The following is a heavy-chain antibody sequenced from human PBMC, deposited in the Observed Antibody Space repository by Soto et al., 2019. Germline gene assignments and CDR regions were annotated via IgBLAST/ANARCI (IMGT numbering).Heavy chain of an antibody. D-gene: IGHD3-10*01. CDR1: GYSFTSYW. Sequence: LGEXLKITCEGSGYSFTSYWIGWVRQMTGKGLEWMGIIYPGDSDTRYSPSFQGQVTISADKSISTAYLQWSSLQASGTAMYYCARRASGVEMAAGDAFETWGQGTMVPVSS. CDR2: IYPGDSDT. J-gene: IGHJ3*02. CDR3: ARRASGVEMAAGDAFET. V-gene: IGHV5-51*01.